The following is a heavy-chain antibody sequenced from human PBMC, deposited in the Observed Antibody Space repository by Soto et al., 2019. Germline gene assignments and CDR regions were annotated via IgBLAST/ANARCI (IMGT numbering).Heavy chain of an antibody. J-gene: IGHJ4*02. V-gene: IGHV1-46*01. CDR2: INCGGGGT. CDR3: VREFSGGYFDY. CDR1: GYTFTNYY. Sequence: QVQLVQSGAEVKKPGASVRVSCKASGYTFTNYYMHWVRQAPGQGLEWVGIINCGGGGTNYAQKFQGRVIMTRDTSTNTVYMDLSSLRSGDTAVYYCVREFSGGYFDYWGQGILVTVST. D-gene: IGHD3-10*01.